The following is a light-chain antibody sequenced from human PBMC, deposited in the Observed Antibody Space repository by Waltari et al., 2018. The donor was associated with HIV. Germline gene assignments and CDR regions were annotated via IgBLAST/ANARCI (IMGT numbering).Light chain of an antibody. J-gene: IGLJ1*01. CDR2: ITN. CDR1: NSNIGAGFD. V-gene: IGLV1-40*01. Sequence: QSVLTQPPSVSGAPGQWVSISCTGNNSNIGAGFDVHWYQQLPGRAPELRIYITNKRPSVVPARFSGSKSGTSASLAITGLQTEDEADYYCQSYDGSLLEVFGTGTKVSVL. CDR3: QSYDGSLLEV.